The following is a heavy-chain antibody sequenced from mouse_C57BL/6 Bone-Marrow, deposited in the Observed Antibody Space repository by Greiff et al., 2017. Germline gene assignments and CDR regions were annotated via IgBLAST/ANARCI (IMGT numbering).Heavy chain of an antibody. CDR1: GYTFTSYG. D-gene: IGHD1-1*01. CDR2: IYPRSGNT. Sequence: QVQLKQSGAELARPGASVKLSCKASGYTFTSYGISWVKQRTGQGLEWIGEIYPRSGNTYYNEKFKGKATLTADKSSSTAYMELRSLTSEDSAVYFCARVRDYYGSSYPFAYWGQGTLVTVSA. CDR3: ARVRDYYGSSYPFAY. V-gene: IGHV1-81*01. J-gene: IGHJ3*01.